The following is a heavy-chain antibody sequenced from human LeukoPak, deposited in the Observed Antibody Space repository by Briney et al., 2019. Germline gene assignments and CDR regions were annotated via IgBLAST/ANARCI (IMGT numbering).Heavy chain of an antibody. Sequence: KPSETLPLTCTVSGGSISSHYWSWIRQPPGRGLGWIGYIYYSGSTNYNPSLKSRVTISVDTSKNQFSLKLSSVTAADTAVYYCARVSIGSGSYYYYGMDVWGQGTTVTVSS. CDR1: GGSISSHY. J-gene: IGHJ6*02. CDR2: IYYSGST. D-gene: IGHD3-10*01. CDR3: ARVSIGSGSYYYYGMDV. V-gene: IGHV4-59*11.